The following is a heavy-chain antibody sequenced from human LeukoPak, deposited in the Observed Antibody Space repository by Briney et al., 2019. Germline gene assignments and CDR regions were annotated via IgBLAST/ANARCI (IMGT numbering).Heavy chain of an antibody. CDR3: ARGPYDILTGYYRLY. CDR2: IYSGGST. J-gene: IGHJ4*02. Sequence: GGSLRLSCAASGFTVSSNYMSWVRQAPGKGLEWVSVIYSGGSTYYADSVKGRFTISRDNSKNTLYLQMNSLRDEDTAVYYCARGPYDILTGYYRLYWGQGTLVTVSS. CDR1: GFTVSSNY. V-gene: IGHV3-66*01. D-gene: IGHD3-9*01.